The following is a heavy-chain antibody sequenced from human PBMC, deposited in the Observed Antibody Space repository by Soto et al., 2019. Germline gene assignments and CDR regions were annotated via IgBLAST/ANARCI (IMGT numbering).Heavy chain of an antibody. D-gene: IGHD1-26*01. Sequence: QITLKESGPTLVKPTQTLTLTCTFSGFSLSTAGVGVGWIRQPPGKALEWLALIYWDDDKPYSPSLKSRLTITKHTSKHQVVLTVTNMDPVGAATYYCAIHLPAVGYFDCWGQGSLVTVSS. J-gene: IGHJ4*02. CDR3: AIHLPAVGYFDC. V-gene: IGHV2-5*02. CDR2: IYWDDDK. CDR1: GFSLSTAGVG.